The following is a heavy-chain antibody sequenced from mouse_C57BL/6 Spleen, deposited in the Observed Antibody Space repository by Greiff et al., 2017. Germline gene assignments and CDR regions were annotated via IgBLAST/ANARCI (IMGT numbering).Heavy chain of an antibody. D-gene: IGHD3-2*02. V-gene: IGHV5-4*01. J-gene: IGHJ2*01. CDR1: GFTFSSYA. CDR2: ISDGGSYT. CDR3: ARDSSGYYFDY. Sequence: EVQGVESGGGLVKPGGSLKLSCAASGFTFSSYAMSWVRQTPEKRLEWVATISDGGSYTYSPDNVKGRFTLSRDNAKNNLYLQMSHLKSEDTAMYYCARDSSGYYFDYWGKGTTLTVSS.